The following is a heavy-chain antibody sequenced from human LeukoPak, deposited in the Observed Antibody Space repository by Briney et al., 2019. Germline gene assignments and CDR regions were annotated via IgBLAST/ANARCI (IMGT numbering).Heavy chain of an antibody. V-gene: IGHV4-61*02. CDR3: PRAPDYDFWSGSQSYYFDY. J-gene: IGHJ4*02. D-gene: IGHD3-3*01. Sequence: PSQTLSLTCTVSGGSISSGSYYWSWIRQPAGKGLEWIGRIYTSGSTNYNPSLKSRVTVSVDTSKNQFSLKLSSVTAADTAVCYCPRAPDYDFWSGSQSYYFDYWGQGTLVTVSS. CDR1: GGSISSGSYY. CDR2: IYTSGST.